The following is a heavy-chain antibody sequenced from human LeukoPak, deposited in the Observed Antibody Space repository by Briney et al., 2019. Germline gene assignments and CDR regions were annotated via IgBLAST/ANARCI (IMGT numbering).Heavy chain of an antibody. CDR2: ISAYNGNT. Sequence: ASVKVSCKASGYTFTSYGISWVRQAPGQGLEWMGWISAYNGNTNYAQRLQGRVTMTTDTSTSTAYMELRSLRSDDTAVYYCARNYYDSSGYYYHAFDIWGQGTMVTVSS. J-gene: IGHJ3*02. CDR1: GYTFTSYG. V-gene: IGHV1-18*01. CDR3: ARNYYDSSGYYYHAFDI. D-gene: IGHD3-22*01.